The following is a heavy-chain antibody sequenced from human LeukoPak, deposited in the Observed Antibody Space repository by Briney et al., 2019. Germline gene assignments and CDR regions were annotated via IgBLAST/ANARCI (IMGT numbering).Heavy chain of an antibody. J-gene: IGHJ4*02. Sequence: ASVKVSCKASGYTFTSYYMHWVRQAPGQGLEWMGIINPSGGSTSYAQKFQGRVTMTRDTSTSTVYMELSSLRSEDTAVYYRARATRRRLGATTSRMDYFDYWGQGTLVTVSS. CDR1: GYTFTSYY. CDR3: ARATRRRLGATTSRMDYFDY. V-gene: IGHV1-46*01. D-gene: IGHD1-26*01. CDR2: INPSGGST.